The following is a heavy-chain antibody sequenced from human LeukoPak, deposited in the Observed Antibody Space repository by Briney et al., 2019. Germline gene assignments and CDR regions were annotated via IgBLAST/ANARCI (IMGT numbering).Heavy chain of an antibody. J-gene: IGHJ5*02. V-gene: IGHV4-61*02. CDR3: ARGGFVLWFGELFNPVTQLYSSQGNWFDP. D-gene: IGHD3-10*01. CDR2: IYTSGST. CDR1: GGSISSGSYY. Sequence: PSQTLSLTCTVSGGSISSGSYYWSWIRQPAGKGLEWIGRIYTSGSTNYNPSLKSRVNISVDTSKNQSSLKLSSVTAADTAVYYCARGGFVLWFGELFNPVTQLYSSQGNWFDPWGQGTLVTVSS.